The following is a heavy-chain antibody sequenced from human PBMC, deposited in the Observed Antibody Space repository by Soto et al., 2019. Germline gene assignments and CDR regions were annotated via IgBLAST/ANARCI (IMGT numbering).Heavy chain of an antibody. J-gene: IGHJ4*02. CDR2: IIPILGIA. D-gene: IGHD2-2*01. Sequence: SVKVSCKASGGTFSSYTISWVRQAPGQGLEWMGRIIPILGIANYAQKFQGRVTITADKSTSTACMELSSLRSEDTAVYYCARIGYCSSTSCLDYWGQGTLVTVSS. V-gene: IGHV1-69*02. CDR3: ARIGYCSSTSCLDY. CDR1: GGTFSSYT.